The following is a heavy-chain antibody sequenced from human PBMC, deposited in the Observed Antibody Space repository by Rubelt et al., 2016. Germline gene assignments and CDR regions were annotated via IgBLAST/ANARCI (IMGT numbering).Heavy chain of an antibody. CDR1: GYSIGSDYN. Sequence: QVQLQESGPGLVKPSETLSLTCSVSGYSIGSDYNWGWIRQPPGKGLEWIGSICESVTTYYNPSLRSRVTIAVDTSKNQFSLELSSVTVADTAVYYCARDIYGSRGGFDPWGQGTLVTVSS. CDR2: ICESVTT. CDR3: ARDIYGSRGGFDP. D-gene: IGHD3-10*01. J-gene: IGHJ5*02. V-gene: IGHV4-38-2*02.